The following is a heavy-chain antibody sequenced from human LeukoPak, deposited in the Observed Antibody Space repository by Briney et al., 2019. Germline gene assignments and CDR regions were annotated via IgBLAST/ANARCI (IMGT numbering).Heavy chain of an antibody. Sequence: GESLKISSKGSGYSFTSYWIGWVRQMPGKGVEWMGIIYPDDSDTRYSPSFQGHVTISADKSISTAYLQWSSLKASDTAMYYCARLLGGWPCPFQHWGQGTLVTVSS. J-gene: IGHJ1*01. CDR3: ARLLGGWPCPFQH. V-gene: IGHV5-51*01. D-gene: IGHD6-19*01. CDR1: GYSFTSYW. CDR2: IYPDDSDT.